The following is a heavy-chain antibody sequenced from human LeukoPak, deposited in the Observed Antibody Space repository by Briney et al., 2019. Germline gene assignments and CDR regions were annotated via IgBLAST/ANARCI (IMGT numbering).Heavy chain of an antibody. Sequence: ASVKVSCKASGYTFTSYGISWVRQAPGQGLEWMGIINPSGGSTSYAQKFQGRVTMTRDMSTSTVYMELSSLRSEDTAVYYCARDPLGGSSWYMDDYYYYMDVWGKGTTVTVSS. CDR2: INPSGGST. CDR1: GYTFTSYG. CDR3: ARDPLGGSSWYMDDYYYYMDV. J-gene: IGHJ6*03. D-gene: IGHD6-13*01. V-gene: IGHV1-46*01.